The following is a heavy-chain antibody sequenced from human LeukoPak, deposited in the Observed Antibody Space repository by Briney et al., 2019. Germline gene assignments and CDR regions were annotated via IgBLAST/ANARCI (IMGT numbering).Heavy chain of an antibody. Sequence: PGGSLRLSCAASGFTFSNYAMSWVRQTPGTGLEWLSAISPDGIYIYYADSVKGRFTTSRDNSKSTLYLQMNSLRAEDTAVYFCASQRHHRVAVAGSFDYWGQGTLVSVSP. CDR3: ASQRHHRVAVAGSFDY. CDR1: GFTFSNYA. CDR2: ISPDGIYI. J-gene: IGHJ4*02. V-gene: IGHV3-23*01. D-gene: IGHD6-19*01.